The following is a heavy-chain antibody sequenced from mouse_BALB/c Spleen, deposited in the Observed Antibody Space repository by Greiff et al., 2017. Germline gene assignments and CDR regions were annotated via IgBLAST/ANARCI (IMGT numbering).Heavy chain of an antibody. D-gene: IGHD4-1*01. CDR1: GYTFTSYW. Sequence: QVQLQQPGAELVKPGASVKLSCKASGYTFTSYWMHWVKQRPGQGLEWIGEINPSNGRTNYNEKFKSKATLTVDKSSSTAYMQLSSLTSEDSAVYYCARSLTGTGAMDYWGQGTTLTVSS. CDR3: ARSLTGTGAMDY. J-gene: IGHJ2*01. CDR2: INPSNGRT. V-gene: IGHV1S81*02.